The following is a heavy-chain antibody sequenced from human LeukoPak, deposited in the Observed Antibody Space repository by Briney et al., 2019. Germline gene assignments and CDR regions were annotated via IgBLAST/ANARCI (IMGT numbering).Heavy chain of an antibody. D-gene: IGHD3-9*01. V-gene: IGHV4-39*01. Sequence: SETLSLTCTVSGGSISSSNYYWGWIRQPPGKGLEWIGSIYYSGSTYYNPSLKSRVTISVDTSKNQFSLKLSSVTAADTAVYYCARLPYDILSINYWGQGTLVTVSS. J-gene: IGHJ4*02. CDR3: ARLPYDILSINY. CDR1: GGSISSSNYY. CDR2: IYYSGST.